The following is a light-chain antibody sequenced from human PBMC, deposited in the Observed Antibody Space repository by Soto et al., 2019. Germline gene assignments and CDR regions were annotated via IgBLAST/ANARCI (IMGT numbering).Light chain of an antibody. CDR2: EVS. V-gene: IGLV2-14*01. CDR1: SSDIGASNY. CDR3: YSYTSSSTWV. Sequence: QSALTQPASVSGSPGQSITISCTGTSSDIGASNYVSWYQQHPGKAPKVMIYEVSNRPSGVSNRFSGSKSDNTASLTISGLQAEDEADYYCYSYTSSSTWVFGGGTKLTVL. J-gene: IGLJ3*02.